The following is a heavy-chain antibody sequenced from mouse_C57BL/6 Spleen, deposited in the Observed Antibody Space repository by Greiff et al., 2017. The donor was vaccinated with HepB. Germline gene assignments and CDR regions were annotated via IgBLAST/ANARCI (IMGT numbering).Heavy chain of an antibody. V-gene: IGHV1-69*01. Sequence: QVQLQQPGAELVMPGASVKLSCKASGYTFTSYWMHWVKQRPGQGLEWIGEIDPSDSYTNYNQKFKGKSTLTVDKSSSTAYMQLSSLTSEDSAVYYCARSVRGYPYAMDYWGQGTSVTVSS. D-gene: IGHD2-2*01. CDR2: IDPSDSYT. CDR1: GYTFTSYW. CDR3: ARSVRGYPYAMDY. J-gene: IGHJ4*01.